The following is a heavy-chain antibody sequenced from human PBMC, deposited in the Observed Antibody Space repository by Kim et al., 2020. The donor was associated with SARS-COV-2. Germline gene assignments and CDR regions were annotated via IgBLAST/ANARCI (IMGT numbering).Heavy chain of an antibody. D-gene: IGHD6-13*01. CDR2: IGTAGDT. Sequence: GGSLRLSCAASGFTFSSYDMHWVRQATGKGLEWVSAIGTAGDTYYPGSVKGRFTISRENAKNSLYLQMNSLRAGDTAVYYCARSRGRVAAAGFYYYYGMDVWGQGTTVTVSS. CDR1: GFTFSSYD. J-gene: IGHJ6*02. CDR3: ARSRGRVAAAGFYYYYGMDV. V-gene: IGHV3-13*04.